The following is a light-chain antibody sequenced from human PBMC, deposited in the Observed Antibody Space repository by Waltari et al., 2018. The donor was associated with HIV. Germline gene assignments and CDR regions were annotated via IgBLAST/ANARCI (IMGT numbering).Light chain of an antibody. CDR3: ETWDSSLSGVV. V-gene: IGLV1-51*01. CDR2: DYD. CDR1: SSHIGNNY. J-gene: IGLJ2*01. Sequence: QSVLTQPPSVSAAPGQDVTISCSGSSSHIGNNYVSWYQQLPGTAPKLLIYDYDQRHSGSPDRFSGSKSGTSGTLGITGLQTGDEADYYCETWDSSLSGVVFGGGTKVTVL.